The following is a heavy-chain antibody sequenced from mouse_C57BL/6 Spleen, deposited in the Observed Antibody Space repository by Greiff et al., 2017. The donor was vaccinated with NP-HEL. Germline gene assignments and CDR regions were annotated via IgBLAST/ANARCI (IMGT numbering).Heavy chain of an antibody. V-gene: IGHV1-59*01. CDR3: ARRRVDYAFDY. D-gene: IGHD2-4*01. CDR1: GYTFTSYW. J-gene: IGHJ2*01. Sequence: VQLQQSGAELVRPGTSVKLSCKASGYTFTSYWMHWVKQRPGQGLEWIGVIDPSDSYTNYNQKFKGKATLTVDTSSSTAYMQLSSLTSEDSAVYYCARRRVDYAFDYWGQGTTLTVSS. CDR2: IDPSDSYT.